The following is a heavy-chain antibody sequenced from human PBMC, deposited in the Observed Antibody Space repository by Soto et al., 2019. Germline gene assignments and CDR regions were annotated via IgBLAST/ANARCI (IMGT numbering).Heavy chain of an antibody. CDR2: MPRDGSNK. Sequence: QVQLVESGGGVVQPGRSLRLSCAASGFIFSSYGMHWVRQAPGKGLEWVAIMPRDGSNKLYADSVKGRFTISRDNSKNTLYLQMNRLRAEDTAIYNCAKPSILYYFDKSAYYFFDYWCQGALVTVSS. J-gene: IGHJ4*02. CDR3: AKPSILYYFDKSAYYFFDY. D-gene: IGHD3-22*01. CDR1: GFIFSSYG. V-gene: IGHV3-30*18.